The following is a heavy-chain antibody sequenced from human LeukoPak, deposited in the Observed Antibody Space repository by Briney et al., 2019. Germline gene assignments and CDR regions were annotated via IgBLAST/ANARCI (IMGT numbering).Heavy chain of an antibody. CDR1: GFTFSTYA. Sequence: GGSLRLSCAASGFTFSTYAMSWVRQAPGKGLVWVSRINSDGSSTSYADSVKGRFTISRDNAKNTLYLQMNSLRAEDTAVYYCARGGGIVVTSAGIFDYWGQGTLVTVSS. J-gene: IGHJ4*02. CDR2: INSDGSST. CDR3: ARGGGIVVTSAGIFDY. V-gene: IGHV3-74*01. D-gene: IGHD3-22*01.